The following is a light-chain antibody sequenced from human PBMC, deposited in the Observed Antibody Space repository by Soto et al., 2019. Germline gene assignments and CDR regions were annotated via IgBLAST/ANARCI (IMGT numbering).Light chain of an antibody. V-gene: IGLV2-23*03. CDR3: CSYAGSYTFRVM. J-gene: IGLJ3*02. Sequence: QSALTQPASVSGSPGQSITISCTGTSGDVGSYNHVSWYQQHPDKAPKLIIYEGNRRPSGVSDRFSGSKSDNTASLTISGLQAEDEGDYYCCSYAGSYTFRVMFGGGTQLTVL. CDR2: EGN. CDR1: SGDVGSYNH.